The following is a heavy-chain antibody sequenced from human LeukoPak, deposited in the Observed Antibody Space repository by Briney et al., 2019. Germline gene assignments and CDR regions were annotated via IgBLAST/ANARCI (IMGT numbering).Heavy chain of an antibody. V-gene: IGHV3-7*03. CDR2: INHNGNVN. CDR3: ARGGGLDV. J-gene: IGHJ6*02. D-gene: IGHD3-16*01. Sequence: GGSVRLSCAASGFTFSSYCMSWARQAPGKGLEWVASINHNGNVNYYVDSVKGRFTISRDNAKNSLYLQMSNLRAEDTAVYFCARGGGLDVWGQGATVTVSS. CDR1: GFTFSSYC.